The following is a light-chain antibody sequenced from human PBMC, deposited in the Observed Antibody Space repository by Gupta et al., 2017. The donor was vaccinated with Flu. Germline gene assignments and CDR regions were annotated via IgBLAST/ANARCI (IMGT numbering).Light chain of an antibody. CDR2: GPS. Sequence: PATLSVSPGERATLSCRASQSISNYVAWYQQKPGQAPRLLIYGPSTRATGVPARFTISGSGSXFTLTIXSLQSEDFAVYYCQQDKSWPMTFGXGTKVEIK. J-gene: IGKJ1*01. V-gene: IGKV3-15*01. CDR1: QSISNY. CDR3: QQDKSWPMT.